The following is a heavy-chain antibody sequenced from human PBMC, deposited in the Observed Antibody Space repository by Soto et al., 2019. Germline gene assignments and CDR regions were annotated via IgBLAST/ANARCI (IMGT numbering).Heavy chain of an antibody. CDR3: ARDRGPLRIRGVIPAGLDF. CDR1: GFTFSNFA. CDR2: ISATGGPT. Sequence: PGGSLRLSCAASGFTFSNFAMSWVRQAPGRGLEWVAGISATGGPTFYADSKEGRFTISRDNSRNTLYLQMNSLRADDTAVYYCARDRGPLRIRGVIPAGLDFWGQGTLVTVSS. V-gene: IGHV3-23*01. J-gene: IGHJ4*02. D-gene: IGHD3-10*01.